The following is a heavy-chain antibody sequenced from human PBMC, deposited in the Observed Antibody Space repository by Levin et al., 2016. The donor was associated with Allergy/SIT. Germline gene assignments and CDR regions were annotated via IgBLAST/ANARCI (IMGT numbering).Heavy chain of an antibody. J-gene: IGHJ6*02. CDR3: ARDKRVGYDILTGPEEVYYYYYGMDV. CDR1: GYTFTGYY. D-gene: IGHD3-9*01. V-gene: IGHV1-2*02. Sequence: ASVKVSCKASGYTFTGYYMHWVRQAPGQGLEWMGWINPNSGGTNYAQKFQGRVTMTRDTSISTAYMELSRLRSDDTAVYYCARDKRVGYDILTGPEEVYYYYYGMDVWGQGTTVTVSS. CDR2: INPNSGGT.